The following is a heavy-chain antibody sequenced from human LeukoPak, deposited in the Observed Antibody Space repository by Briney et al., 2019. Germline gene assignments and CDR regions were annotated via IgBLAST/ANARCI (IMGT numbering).Heavy chain of an antibody. CDR2: IYYSGST. CDR3: ARVFKVPAAISYFDY. J-gene: IGHJ4*02. CDR1: GYSISSGDYY. V-gene: IGHV4-30-4*08. D-gene: IGHD2-2*02. Sequence: SETLSLTCAVSGYSISSGDYYWSWIRQPPGKGLEWIGYIYYSGSTYYNPSLKSRVTISVDTSKNQFSLKLSSVTAADTAVYYCARVFKVPAAISYFDYWGQGTLVTVSS.